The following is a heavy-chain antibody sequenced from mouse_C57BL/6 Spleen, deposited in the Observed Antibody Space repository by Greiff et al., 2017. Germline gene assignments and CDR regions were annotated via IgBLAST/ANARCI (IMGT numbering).Heavy chain of an antibody. J-gene: IGHJ4*01. CDR3: ARWSTVVDYYAMDY. D-gene: IGHD1-1*01. CDR2: INPGSGGT. Sequence: QVQLQQSGAELVRPGTSVKVSCKASGYAFTNYLIEWVKQRPGQGLEWIGVINPGSGGTNYNEKFKGKATLTADKSSSTAYMQLSSLTSEDSAVYFCARWSTVVDYYAMDYWCQGTSVTVSS. CDR1: GYAFTNYL. V-gene: IGHV1-54*01.